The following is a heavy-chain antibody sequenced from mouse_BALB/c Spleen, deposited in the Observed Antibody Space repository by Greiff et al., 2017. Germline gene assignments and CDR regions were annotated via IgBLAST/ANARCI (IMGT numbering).Heavy chain of an antibody. CDR1: GYSITSDYA. Sequence: VQLQQSGPGLVKPSQSLSLTCTVTGYSITSDYAWNWIRQFPGNKLEWMGYISYSGSTSYNPSLKSRISITRDTSKNQFFLQLNSVTTEDTATYYCARYVITTVVATYWYFDVWGAGTTVTVSS. J-gene: IGHJ1*01. CDR3: ARYVITTVVATYWYFDV. D-gene: IGHD1-1*01. CDR2: ISYSGST. V-gene: IGHV3-2*02.